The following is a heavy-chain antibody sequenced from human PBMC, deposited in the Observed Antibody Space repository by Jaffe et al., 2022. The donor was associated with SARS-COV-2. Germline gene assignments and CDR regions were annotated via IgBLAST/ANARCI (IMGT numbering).Heavy chain of an antibody. CDR2: IKTDGSDK. D-gene: IGHD3-3*01. CDR3: ARIGHDSWSGFNGVEV. J-gene: IGHJ6*02. Sequence: EVQLVESGGGLVQPGGSLRLSCAASGFTFSDFWMSWVRQAPGKGLDWVASIKTDGSDKHYVDAVKGRFTISRDNAKNSLYLQMNTLRAEDTAVYFCARIGHDSWSGFNGVEVWGQGTTVSVSS. V-gene: IGHV3-7*03. CDR1: GFTFSDFW.